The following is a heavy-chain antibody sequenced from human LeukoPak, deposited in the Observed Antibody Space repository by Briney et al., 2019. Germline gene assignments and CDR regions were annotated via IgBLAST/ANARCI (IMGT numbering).Heavy chain of an antibody. Sequence: KPGGSLRLSCAASGFTFSSYSMNWVRQAPGKGLEWVSSISSSSSYIYYADSVKGRFTISRDNAKNSLYLQMNSLRADDTALYYCATVQETIGGRNPSSYRGLDYWGRGTLVTVSS. V-gene: IGHV3-21*01. CDR1: GFTFSSYS. CDR2: ISSSSSYI. J-gene: IGHJ4*02. D-gene: IGHD2-2*02. CDR3: ATVQETIGGRNPSSYRGLDY.